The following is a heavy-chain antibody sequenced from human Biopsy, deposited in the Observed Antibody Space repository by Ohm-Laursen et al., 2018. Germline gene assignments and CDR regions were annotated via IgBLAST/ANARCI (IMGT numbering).Heavy chain of an antibody. J-gene: IGHJ5*02. CDR2: ISANGATS. Sequence: SLRLSCAASGFTYTTFAMSWVRQAPGKGPEWVSTISANGATSYYADSVKGRFTISRDNSKNTLYLQMNSVRADDTAVYYCARHNNIAGPARNWFDPWGQGTLVTVSS. D-gene: IGHD6-13*01. V-gene: IGHV3-23*01. CDR3: ARHNNIAGPARNWFDP. CDR1: GFTYTTFA.